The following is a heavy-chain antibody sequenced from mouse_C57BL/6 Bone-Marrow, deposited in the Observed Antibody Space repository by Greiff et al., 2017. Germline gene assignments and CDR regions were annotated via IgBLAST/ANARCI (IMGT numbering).Heavy chain of an antibody. Sequence: VQLQQSGAELVRPGASVKLSCTASGFNIKDDYMHWVKQRPEQGLEWIGWIDPENGDTEYASKFQGKATITADTSSNTAYLQLSSLTSEDTAVYYGTTVDYYNYWGQGTTLTVSS. J-gene: IGHJ2*01. V-gene: IGHV14-4*01. CDR3: TTVDYYNY. D-gene: IGHD1-1*01. CDR2: IDPENGDT. CDR1: GFNIKDDY.